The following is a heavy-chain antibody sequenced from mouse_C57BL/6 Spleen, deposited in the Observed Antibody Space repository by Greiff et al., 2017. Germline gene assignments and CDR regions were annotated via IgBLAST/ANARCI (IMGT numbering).Heavy chain of an antibody. CDR2: IDPNSGGT. V-gene: IGHV1-72*01. Sequence: QVQLQQPGAELVKPGASVKLSCKASGYTFTSYWMHWVKQRPGRGLEWIGRIDPNSGGTKYNEKFKGKATLTVDKPSNTAYLQLSSLTSEDSAVYYCASGYYGGSPAWFACWGQGTLVTVSA. CDR1: GYTFTSYW. D-gene: IGHD1-1*01. CDR3: ASGYYGGSPAWFAC. J-gene: IGHJ3*01.